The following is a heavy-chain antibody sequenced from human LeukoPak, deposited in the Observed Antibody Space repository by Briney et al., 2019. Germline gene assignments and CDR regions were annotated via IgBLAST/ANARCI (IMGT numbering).Heavy chain of an antibody. CDR2: IYHSGST. CDR1: GGSISSGGYS. Sequence: SETLSLTCAVSGGSISSGGYSWSWIRQPPGKGLEWIGYIYHSGSTYYNPSLKSRVTISVDRSKNQFSLKLSSVTAVDTAVYYCARDSLRRDGMDVWGQGTTVTVSS. CDR3: ARDSLRRDGMDV. V-gene: IGHV4-30-2*01. J-gene: IGHJ6*02.